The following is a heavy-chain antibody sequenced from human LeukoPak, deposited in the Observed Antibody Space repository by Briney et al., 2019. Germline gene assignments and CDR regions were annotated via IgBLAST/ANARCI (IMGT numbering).Heavy chain of an antibody. J-gene: IGHJ4*02. V-gene: IGHV3-21*01. CDR2: ISSSSSYI. D-gene: IGHD3-22*01. Sequence: PGGSLRLPCAASGFTFSSYSMNWVRQAPGKGLEWVSSISSSSSYIYYADSVKGRFTISRDNAKNSLYLQMNSLRAEDTAVYYCARGLPYYYDSSGYYYGWGQGTLVTVSS. CDR1: GFTFSSYS. CDR3: ARGLPYYYDSSGYYYG.